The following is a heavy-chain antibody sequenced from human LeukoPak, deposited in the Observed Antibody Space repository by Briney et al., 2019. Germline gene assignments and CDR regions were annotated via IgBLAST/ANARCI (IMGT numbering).Heavy chain of an antibody. CDR1: GYTFTGYY. CDR2: INPNSGGT. CDR3: AREPPRGGPGAFDT. V-gene: IGHV1-2*02. J-gene: IGHJ3*02. D-gene: IGHD3-10*01. Sequence: ASVKVSCKASGYTFTGYYMHWVRQAPGQGLEWMGWINPNSGGTNYAQKFQGRVTMTRDTSISTAYMELSRLRSDDTAVYYCAREPPRGGPGAFDTWGQGTMVTVSS.